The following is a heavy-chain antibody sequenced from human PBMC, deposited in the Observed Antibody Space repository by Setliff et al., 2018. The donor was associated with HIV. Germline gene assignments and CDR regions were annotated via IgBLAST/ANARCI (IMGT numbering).Heavy chain of an antibody. CDR3: TRAQIAAPRPFDY. Sequence: PSETLSLTCAVYGGAFRGYYWTWIRQSPGRGLEWIGEVNHKGVANYSPSLMRRATISADTSKNQFSLRLSSMTAADTALYFCTRAQIAAPRPFDYWGQGTLVTVSS. J-gene: IGHJ4*02. CDR2: VNHKGVA. CDR1: GGAFRGYY. D-gene: IGHD2-21*01. V-gene: IGHV4-34*01.